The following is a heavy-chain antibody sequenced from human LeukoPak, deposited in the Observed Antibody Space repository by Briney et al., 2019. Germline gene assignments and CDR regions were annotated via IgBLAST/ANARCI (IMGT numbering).Heavy chain of an antibody. J-gene: IGHJ6*03. V-gene: IGHV4-59*01. Sequence: SETLSLTCTVSGGSISSYYWSWIRQPPGKGLEWIGYIYYSGSTNYNPSLKSRVTISVDTSKNQFSLKLSSVTAADTAVYYCARGYYYYCMDVWGKGTTVTISS. CDR2: IYYSGST. CDR3: ARGYYYYCMDV. CDR1: GGSISSYY.